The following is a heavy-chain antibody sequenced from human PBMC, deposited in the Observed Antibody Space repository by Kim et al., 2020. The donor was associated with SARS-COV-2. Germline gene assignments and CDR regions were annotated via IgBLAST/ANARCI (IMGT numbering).Heavy chain of an antibody. D-gene: IGHD3-10*01. CDR2: INPNNGDA. V-gene: IGHV1-18*01. J-gene: IGHJ4*02. CDR1: GYTFTTFA. CDR3: ARFFLSMVRGPLDEFDY. Sequence: ASVKVSCKTSGYTFTTFATTWVRQAPGQGLEWMGWINPNNGDATYLQKFQGRVTMTTDPSTNTAYLEMRSLTSDDTAVYYCARFFLSMVRGPLDEFDYWGQGTPVTVSS.